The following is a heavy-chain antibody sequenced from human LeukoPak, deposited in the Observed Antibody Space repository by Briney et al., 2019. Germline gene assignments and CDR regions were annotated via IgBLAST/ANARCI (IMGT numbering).Heavy chain of an antibody. J-gene: IGHJ4*02. D-gene: IGHD3-10*01. V-gene: IGHV4-31*03. CDR2: IHHSGSY. CDR1: ADSLSRCGHY. CDR3: ARGGNRFGGFYFDY. Sequence: SETLSLTCIVSADSLSRCGHYWAWLRQLPGRGLEAIGFIHHSGSYRHNPSLKDRVAISVDASRKQFALRLSSVTAADTAIYYCARGGNRFGGFYFDYWGEGSQVSVSS.